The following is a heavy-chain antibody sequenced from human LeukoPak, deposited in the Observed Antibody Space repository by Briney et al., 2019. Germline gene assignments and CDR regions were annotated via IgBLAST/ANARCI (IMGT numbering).Heavy chain of an antibody. CDR2: ISSSSSYI. CDR3: ARDHRGYYDSSGEFDY. Sequence: GGSLGLSCAASGFTFSSYSMNWVRQAPGKGLEWVSSISSSSSYIYYADSVKGRFTISRDNAKNSLYLQMNSLRAEDTAVYYCARDHRGYYDSSGEFDYWGQGTLVTVSS. V-gene: IGHV3-21*01. J-gene: IGHJ4*02. CDR1: GFTFSSYS. D-gene: IGHD3-22*01.